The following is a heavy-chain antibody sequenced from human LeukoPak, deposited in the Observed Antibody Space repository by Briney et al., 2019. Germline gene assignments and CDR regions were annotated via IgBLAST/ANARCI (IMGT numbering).Heavy chain of an antibody. D-gene: IGHD2-2*02. V-gene: IGHV3-30-3*01. CDR2: ISYDGSNK. CDR3: ARATVPAAIRYYYYGMDV. J-gene: IGHJ6*02. CDR1: GFTFSSYA. Sequence: GRSLRLSCAASGFTFSSYAMHWVRQAPGKGLEWVAVISYDGSNKYYADSVKGRFTISRDNSKNTLYLQMNSLRAEDTAVYYCARATVPAAIRYYYYGMDVWGQGTTVTVFS.